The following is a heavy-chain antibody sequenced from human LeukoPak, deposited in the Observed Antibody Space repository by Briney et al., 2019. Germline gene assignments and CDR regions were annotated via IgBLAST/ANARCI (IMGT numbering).Heavy chain of an antibody. J-gene: IGHJ4*02. V-gene: IGHV1-24*01. CDR3: ARVEGLTATVTD. CDR2: FDPEDGET. CDR1: GYTLTELS. D-gene: IGHD5-18*01. Sequence: GASVKVSCTVSGYTLTELSMHWVRQAPGKGLEWMGGFDPEDGETIYAQKFQGRVTLTRDTSTSTVYMEMSSLRSEDTAVYYCARVEGLTATVTDWGQGTLVTVSS.